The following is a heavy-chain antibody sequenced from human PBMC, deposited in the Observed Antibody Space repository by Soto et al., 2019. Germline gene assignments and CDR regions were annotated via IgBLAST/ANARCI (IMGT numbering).Heavy chain of an antibody. Sequence: PGRSLRLSCAASVFTFSSYAMSCVRQAPGKGLEWVSAISGSGGSTYYADSVKGRFTISRDNSKNTLYLQMNSLRAEYTAVYYCAKLRFVVVVAAIFEYWGQGTLVTVSS. CDR3: AKLRFVVVVAAIFEY. CDR1: VFTFSSYA. CDR2: ISGSGGST. J-gene: IGHJ4*02. D-gene: IGHD2-15*01. V-gene: IGHV3-23*01.